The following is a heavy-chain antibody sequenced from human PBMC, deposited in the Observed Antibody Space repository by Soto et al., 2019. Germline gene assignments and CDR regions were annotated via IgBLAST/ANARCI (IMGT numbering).Heavy chain of an antibody. CDR3: ARHGSGSTCYYYGMDV. CDR1: GYSFTSYW. D-gene: IGHD3-10*01. V-gene: IGHV5-51*01. J-gene: IGHJ6*02. Sequence: GESLQISCKGSGYSFTSYWIGWVRQIPGKGLEWMGIIYPGDSDTRYSPSFQGQVTISADRSIGTAYLQWSSLKASDTAMYYCARHGSGSTCYYYGMDVWGQGTTVTVSS. CDR2: IYPGDSDT.